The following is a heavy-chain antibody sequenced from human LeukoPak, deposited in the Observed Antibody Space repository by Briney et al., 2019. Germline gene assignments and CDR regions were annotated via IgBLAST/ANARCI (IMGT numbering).Heavy chain of an antibody. CDR3: ARSICTNGVCYPPHDAFDI. CDR1: GGTFSSYA. Sequence: SVKVSCKASGGTFSSYAISWVRQAPGQGLEWMGRIIPILGIANYAQKFQGRVTITADKSTSTAYMELGSLRSEDTAVYYCARSICTNGVCYPPHDAFDIWGQGTMVTVSS. V-gene: IGHV1-69*04. J-gene: IGHJ3*02. CDR2: IIPILGIA. D-gene: IGHD2-8*01.